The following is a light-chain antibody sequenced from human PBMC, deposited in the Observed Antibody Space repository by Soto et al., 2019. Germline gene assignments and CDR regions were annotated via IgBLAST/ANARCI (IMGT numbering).Light chain of an antibody. J-gene: IGKJ4*01. CDR2: KAS. V-gene: IGKV1-5*03. Sequence: DIQMTQSPSTLSASVGERVTITCRASQSLNNWVAWYQQKPGKPPRLLISKASNLESGVPARFSGSGSETEFTLTISSLQPDDFATYYCQQYTSYHPLTFAGGTRVDIK. CDR3: QQYTSYHPLT. CDR1: QSLNNW.